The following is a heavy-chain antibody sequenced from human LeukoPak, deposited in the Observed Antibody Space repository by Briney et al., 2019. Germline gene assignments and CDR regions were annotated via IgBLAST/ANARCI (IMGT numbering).Heavy chain of an antibody. Sequence: HPGGSLRLSCAASGFTFNNYVIHWVRQRPGKGLEWVAFFRYDGNHEYYADSVKGRFTFSRDNSNNTLLLQMNSLRTEDTAVYYCASRPTGFDWGPFDYWGQGTLVTVSS. CDR1: GFTFNNYV. J-gene: IGHJ4*02. CDR2: FRYDGNHE. V-gene: IGHV3-30*02. CDR3: ASRPTGFDWGPFDY. D-gene: IGHD5-12*01.